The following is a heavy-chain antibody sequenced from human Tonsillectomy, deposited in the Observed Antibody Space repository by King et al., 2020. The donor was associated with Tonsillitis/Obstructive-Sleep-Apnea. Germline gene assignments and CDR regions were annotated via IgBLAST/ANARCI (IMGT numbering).Heavy chain of an antibody. V-gene: IGHV7-4-1*02. CDR2: INTNTGNP. Sequence: QLVQSGSELKKPGASVKVSCKASGYTFTNYAINWVRQAPGQGLEWMGWINTNTGNPTYAQGFTGRFVFSLDTSVSTAYLQISSLKAEDTAVYFCAREVVNIAAAGHWYFDLWGRGTLVTVSS. D-gene: IGHD6-13*01. CDR3: AREVVNIAAAGHWYFDL. J-gene: IGHJ2*01. CDR1: GYTFTNYA.